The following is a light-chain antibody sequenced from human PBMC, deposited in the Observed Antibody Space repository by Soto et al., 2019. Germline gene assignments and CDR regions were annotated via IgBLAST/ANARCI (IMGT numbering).Light chain of an antibody. CDR3: CSYAGSSTLV. Sequence: QSVLTQPASVSGSPGQSITISCTGTSSDVGSYNLVSWYQQHPGKAPKLMIYEGSKRPSGVSNRFSGSKSGNTASLTISGLQAEDEADYYCCSYAGSSTLVFGPGTKVTVL. V-gene: IGLV2-23*01. J-gene: IGLJ1*01. CDR2: EGS. CDR1: SSDVGSYNL.